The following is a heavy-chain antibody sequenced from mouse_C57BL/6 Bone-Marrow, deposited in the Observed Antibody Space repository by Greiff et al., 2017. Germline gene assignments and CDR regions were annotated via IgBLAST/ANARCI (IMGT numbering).Heavy chain of an antibody. D-gene: IGHD1-1*01. Sequence: QVQLQQSGAELVRPGTSVTVSCKASGYAFTNYLIEWVKQRPGQGLEWIGVINPGSGGTNYNEKFKGKATLTADKSSSTAYMQLSSLTSEDSAVYFCARDYGSSYDWYFDVWGTGTTVTVSS. J-gene: IGHJ1*03. V-gene: IGHV1-54*01. CDR1: GYAFTNYL. CDR2: INPGSGGT. CDR3: ARDYGSSYDWYFDV.